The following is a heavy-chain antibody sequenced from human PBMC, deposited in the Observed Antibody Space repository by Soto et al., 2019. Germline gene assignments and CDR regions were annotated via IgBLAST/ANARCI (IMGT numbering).Heavy chain of an antibody. CDR3: ARGLAGSTSSKLSYYYYGMDV. CDR1: GGSISSSSYY. CDR2: IYYSGST. V-gene: IGHV4-39*07. J-gene: IGHJ6*02. Sequence: SETLSLTCTVSGGSISSSSYYWGWIRQPPGKGLEWIGSIYYSGSTYYNPSLKSRVTISVDTSKNQFSLKLSRLRSDDTAVYYCARGLAGSTSSKLSYYYYGMDVWGQGTTVTVSS. D-gene: IGHD2-2*01.